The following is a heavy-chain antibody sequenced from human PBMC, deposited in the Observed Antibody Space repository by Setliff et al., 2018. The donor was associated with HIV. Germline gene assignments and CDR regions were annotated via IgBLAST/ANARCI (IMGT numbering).Heavy chain of an antibody. CDR2: ITSGYSSLT. CDR3: ARDVKGYIYGSTYWYFDL. J-gene: IGHJ2*01. Sequence: GGSLRLSCTASGFTFSRHAMNWVRQAPGKGLEWISYITSGYSSLTSYADSVKGRFTISRDNAKNTLFLQMNSLRAEDTAVYYCARDVKGYIYGSTYWYFDLWGRGTLVTVSS. CDR1: GFTFSRHA. V-gene: IGHV3-21*05. D-gene: IGHD5-18*01.